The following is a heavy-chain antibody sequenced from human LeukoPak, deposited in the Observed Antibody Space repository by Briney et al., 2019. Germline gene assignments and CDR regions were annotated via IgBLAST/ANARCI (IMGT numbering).Heavy chain of an antibody. CDR3: ARVVYGSKPADDAFDI. Sequence: GASVKVSCKASGGTFSSYTISLARQAPGQGLEWMGRIIPILGIANYAQKFQGRVTVTADKSTSTAYMELSSLRSEDTAVYYCARVVYGSKPADDAFDIWGQGTMVTVSS. CDR1: GGTFSSYT. V-gene: IGHV1-69*02. D-gene: IGHD3-10*01. CDR2: IIPILGIA. J-gene: IGHJ3*02.